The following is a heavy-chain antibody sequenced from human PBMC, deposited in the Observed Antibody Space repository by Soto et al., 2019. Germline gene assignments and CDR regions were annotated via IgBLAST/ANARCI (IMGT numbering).Heavy chain of an antibody. D-gene: IGHD3-10*01. V-gene: IGHV4-39*07. Sequence: PSETLSLTCTVSGGSISSSSYYWGWIRQPPEKGLEWIGEINHSGSTNYNPSLKSRVTISVDTSKNQFSLKLSSVTAADTAVYYCARRFGELDPYYIDFPGRGILVTVSS. J-gene: IGHJ4*02. CDR1: GGSISSSSYY. CDR2: INHSGST. CDR3: ARRFGELDPYYIDF.